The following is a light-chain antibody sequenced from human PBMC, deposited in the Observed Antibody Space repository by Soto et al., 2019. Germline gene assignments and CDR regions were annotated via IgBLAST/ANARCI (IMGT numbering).Light chain of an antibody. CDR3: QQRSNRLT. CDR1: QSVSSY. J-gene: IGKJ4*01. V-gene: IGKV3-11*01. CDR2: DAS. Sequence: EIVLTQAPATLSLSPGERATLSCRASQSVSSYLAWYQQKPGQAPRLLIYDASNRATGIPARFSGSGSGTDFTLTISSLEPEDFAVYYCQQRSNRLTFGGGINVDIK.